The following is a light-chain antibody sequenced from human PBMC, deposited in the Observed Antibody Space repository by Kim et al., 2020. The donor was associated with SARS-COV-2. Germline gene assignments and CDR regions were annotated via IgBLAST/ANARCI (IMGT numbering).Light chain of an antibody. CDR1: QTVLYNAKNKNY. V-gene: IGKV4-1*01. CDR2: WAS. J-gene: IGKJ2*03. CDR3: QQYYSTPPS. Sequence: RAALNSKSSQTVLYNAKNKNYLAWYQQKPGQAPKLLIYWASIRESGVSDRFSGSGSETDFTLTISSLQAEDVAVYYCQQYYSTPPSFGQGTKLEI.